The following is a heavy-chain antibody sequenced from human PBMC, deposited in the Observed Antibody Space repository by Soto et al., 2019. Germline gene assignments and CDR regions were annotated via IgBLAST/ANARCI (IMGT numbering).Heavy chain of an antibody. D-gene: IGHD3-3*02. CDR2: IYYSGST. J-gene: IGHJ4*02. Sequence: SETLSLTCTVSGGSISSGDYYWSWIRQPPGKGLEWIGYIYYSGSTYYNPSLKSRVTISVDTSKNQFSLKLSSVTAADTAVYYCARAFTYTYYFDYWGQGTLVTVSS. CDR1: GGSISSGDYY. CDR3: ARAFTYTYYFDY. V-gene: IGHV4-30-4*01.